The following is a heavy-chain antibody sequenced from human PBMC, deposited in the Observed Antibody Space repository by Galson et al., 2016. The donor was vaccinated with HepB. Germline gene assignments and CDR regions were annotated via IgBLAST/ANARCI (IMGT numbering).Heavy chain of an antibody. CDR1: GDSISGSYF. Sequence: SETLSLTCTVSGDSISGSYFWGWIRQPPGKGLEWIGNIYYTGSTYYNPSLKSRVTISADTSKNQFSLHLRSVTAADTAVYYYTRERWPADYWGQGTLVAVSS. J-gene: IGHJ4*02. CDR2: IYYTGST. CDR3: TRERWPADY. V-gene: IGHV4-39*02. D-gene: IGHD6-13*01.